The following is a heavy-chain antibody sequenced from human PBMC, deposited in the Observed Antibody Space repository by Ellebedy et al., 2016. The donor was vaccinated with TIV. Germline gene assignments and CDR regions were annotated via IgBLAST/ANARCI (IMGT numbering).Heavy chain of an antibody. Sequence: SLKIPCAASGFPFDTYAMHWVRQAPGKGLVWVSGISWNSGTVDYADSVKGRFTISRDNAQNSLYLQQNSLRVEDTAFYYCAKDMGSSSWLDSWGQGTLVTVSS. CDR2: ISWNSGTV. V-gene: IGHV3-9*01. CDR3: AKDMGSSSWLDS. CDR1: GFPFDTYA. D-gene: IGHD6-13*01. J-gene: IGHJ4*02.